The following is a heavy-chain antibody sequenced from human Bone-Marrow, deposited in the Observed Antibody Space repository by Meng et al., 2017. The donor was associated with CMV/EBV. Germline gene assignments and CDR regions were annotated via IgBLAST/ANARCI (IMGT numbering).Heavy chain of an antibody. D-gene: IGHD4-23*01. CDR1: TYTFIDHH. V-gene: IGHV1-2*02. Sequence: ASVKVSCKASTYTFIDHHIHWVRQAPGQGLEWMGWIDPRTGDTKYAQKFQGRVTLSRDTSISTAYMDLSRLRSDDTAVYYCARDLMEGRDGGKGGYWGQGTLVTVSS. CDR2: IDPRTGDT. CDR3: ARDLMEGRDGGKGGY. J-gene: IGHJ4*02.